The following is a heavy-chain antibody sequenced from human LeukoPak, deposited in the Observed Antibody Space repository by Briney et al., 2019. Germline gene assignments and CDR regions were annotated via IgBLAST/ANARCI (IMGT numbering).Heavy chain of an antibody. Sequence: SQTLSLTCAISGDSVSRNTVVSNWIRQSPSRGLEWLGRTYYRSKWYNDYAVSVKSRITINPDTSKNQFSLQLNSVTPEDTAVYYCARTITVAGGLDYWGQGTLVIVSS. CDR2: TYYRSKWYN. V-gene: IGHV6-1*01. CDR3: ARTITVAGGLDY. CDR1: GDSVSRNTVV. J-gene: IGHJ4*02. D-gene: IGHD6-19*01.